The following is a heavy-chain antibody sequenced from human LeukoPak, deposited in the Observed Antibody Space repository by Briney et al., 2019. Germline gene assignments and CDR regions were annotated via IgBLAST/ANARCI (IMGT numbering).Heavy chain of an antibody. Sequence: GESLKISCKGSGYSFTSYWIGWVRQMPGKGREGVGIIYSGDSDSRYSPSFQGQVTISADKSLRTAYLQWRSLKASDTAMYYCARRWGYYDSSGYDYWGQGTLVTVSS. CDR2: IYSGDSDS. CDR3: ARRWGYYDSSGYDY. V-gene: IGHV5-51*01. J-gene: IGHJ4*02. D-gene: IGHD3-22*01. CDR1: GYSFTSYW.